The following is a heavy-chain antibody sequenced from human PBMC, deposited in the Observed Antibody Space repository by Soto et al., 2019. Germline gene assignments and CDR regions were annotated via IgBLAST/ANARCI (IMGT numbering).Heavy chain of an antibody. CDR1: GGSILNGVHY. D-gene: IGHD4-17*01. Sequence: SETLSLTCTVSGGSILNGVHYWTWIRQHPGKGLEWIGRIFFSGNTHYNPALKSRLTFSLDTAKNQFSLKLTSVTAADTAIYYCARDNYGGMLDLWGPLTMLTV. CDR3: ARDNYGGMLDL. CDR2: IFFSGNT. J-gene: IGHJ4*02. V-gene: IGHV4-31*03.